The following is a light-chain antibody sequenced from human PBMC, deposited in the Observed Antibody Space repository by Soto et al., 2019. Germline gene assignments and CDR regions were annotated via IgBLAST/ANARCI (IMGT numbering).Light chain of an antibody. Sequence: EVVMTQSPAPLSVSPGERATLSCRASQSVSSNLAWYQQRPGQAPRLLIYGASTRATGVPARFSGTGSGTEFTLTISSLQSADFAVYFCQQYDNWSYTFAQGTKLDLK. J-gene: IGKJ2*01. CDR3: QQYDNWSYT. V-gene: IGKV3-15*01. CDR1: QSVSSN. CDR2: GAS.